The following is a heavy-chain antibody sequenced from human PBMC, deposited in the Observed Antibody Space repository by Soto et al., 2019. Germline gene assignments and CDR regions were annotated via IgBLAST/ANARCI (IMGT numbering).Heavy chain of an antibody. CDR1: GGSISSGGYY. CDR3: ARDGAASGTYFDY. J-gene: IGHJ4*02. V-gene: IGHV4-31*03. CDR2: IYYSGST. Sequence: QVQLQESGPGLVKPSQTLSLTCTVSGGSISSGGYYWSWIRQHPGKGLEWIGYIYYSGSTYYNPSLKSRVTISRDTSKNQFALKRSSVTAADTAVYYCARDGAASGTYFDYWGQGTLVTVSS. D-gene: IGHD6-13*01.